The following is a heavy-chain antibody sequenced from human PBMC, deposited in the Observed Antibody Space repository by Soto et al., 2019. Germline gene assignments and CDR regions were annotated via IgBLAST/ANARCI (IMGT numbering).Heavy chain of an antibody. V-gene: IGHV4-34*01. CDR3: ARGPRRSMVRGVYPFPFFDY. D-gene: IGHD3-10*01. CDR1: VGSFSGYY. J-gene: IGHJ4*02. CDR2: INHSGSA. Sequence: PPETLALRCAVYVGSFSGYYWSWIRQPPGKGLEWIGEINHSGSANYNPSLKSRVTISVDTSKNQFSLKLSSVTAADTAVYYCARGPRRSMVRGVYPFPFFDYWGQGTLVNVSS.